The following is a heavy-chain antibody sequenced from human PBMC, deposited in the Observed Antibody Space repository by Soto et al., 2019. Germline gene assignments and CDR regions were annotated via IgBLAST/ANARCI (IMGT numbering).Heavy chain of an antibody. CDR3: ARRSVTTDY. CDR1: GGSISSYY. V-gene: IGHV4-59*08. J-gene: IGHJ4*02. D-gene: IGHD4-17*01. Sequence: SETLSLTCTVSGGSISSYYWSWIRQPPGKGLEWIGYIYYSGSTYYNPSLKSRVTISVDTSKNQFSLKLSSVTAADTAVYYCARRSVTTDYWGQGTLVTVSS. CDR2: IYYSGST.